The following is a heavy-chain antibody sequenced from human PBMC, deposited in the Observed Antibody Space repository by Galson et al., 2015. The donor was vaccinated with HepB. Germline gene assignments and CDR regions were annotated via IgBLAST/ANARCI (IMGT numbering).Heavy chain of an antibody. CDR3: ARAVAMVRELDY. D-gene: IGHD3-10*01. V-gene: IGHV3-30*04. CDR1: GFTFSSSH. J-gene: IGHJ4*02. CDR2: ISYDGSNK. Sequence: SLRLSCAASGFTFSSSHLHWVRQAPGKGLDWVALISYDGSNKYYADSVRGRFTISRDNFKNTLYLQMNSLRAEDTAVYYCARAVAMVRELDYWGQGTLVTVSS.